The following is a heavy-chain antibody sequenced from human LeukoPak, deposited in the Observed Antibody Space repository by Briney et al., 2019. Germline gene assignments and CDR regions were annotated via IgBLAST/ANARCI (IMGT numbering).Heavy chain of an antibody. CDR3: AKDQGDSSGYYYEGFDY. J-gene: IGHJ4*02. CDR2: IRYDGSNK. D-gene: IGHD3-22*01. Sequence: GGSLRLSCAASGFPFRSYGMHWGRPAPGQGLGGVAFIRYDGSNKYYADSVKGRFTISRDNSKNTLYLQMNSLRAEDTAVYYCAKDQGDSSGYYYEGFDYWGQGTLVTVSS. CDR1: GFPFRSYG. V-gene: IGHV3-30*02.